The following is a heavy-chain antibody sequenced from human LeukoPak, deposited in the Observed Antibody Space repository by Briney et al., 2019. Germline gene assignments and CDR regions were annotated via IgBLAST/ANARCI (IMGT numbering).Heavy chain of an antibody. CDR3: ARGGSYCSSTSCYLRTGIAAAGLDY. J-gene: IGHJ4*02. D-gene: IGHD2-2*01. V-gene: IGHV3-7*03. CDR1: GFTFSSYW. Sequence: PGGSLRLSCAASGFTFSSYWMSWVRQAPGKGLEWVANIKQDGSEKYNVDSVKGRFTISRDNAKNSLYLQMNSLRAEDTAVYYCARGGSYCSSTSCYLRTGIAAAGLDYWGQGTLVTVSS. CDR2: IKQDGSEK.